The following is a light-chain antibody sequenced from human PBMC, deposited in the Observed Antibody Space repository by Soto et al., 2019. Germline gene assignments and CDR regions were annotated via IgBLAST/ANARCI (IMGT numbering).Light chain of an antibody. V-gene: IGKV3-20*01. CDR1: QSVSSSY. CDR2: GAS. Sequence: EIVLTQSPGTLSLYPGERATLSCRASQSVSSSYLAWYQQKPGQAPRLLIYGASSRATGIPDRFSGSGSGTDFTLTISRLEPEDFAVYYCQQYGSSQITFGQGTRLANK. CDR3: QQYGSSQIT. J-gene: IGKJ5*01.